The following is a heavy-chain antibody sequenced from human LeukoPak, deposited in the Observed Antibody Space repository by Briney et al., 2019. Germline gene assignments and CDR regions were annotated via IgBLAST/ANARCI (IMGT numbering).Heavy chain of an antibody. V-gene: IGHV4-31*03. Sequence: SETLSLTCTVSGGSISSGGYYWSWIRQHAGKGLEWIGYIYYSGSTYYNPSLKSRVTISVDTSKNQFSLKLSSVTAADTAVYYCARVIDGYCSSTSCHNWFDPWGQGTLVTVSS. CDR1: GGSISSGGYY. CDR3: ARVIDGYCSSTSCHNWFDP. J-gene: IGHJ5*02. D-gene: IGHD2-2*01. CDR2: IYYSGST.